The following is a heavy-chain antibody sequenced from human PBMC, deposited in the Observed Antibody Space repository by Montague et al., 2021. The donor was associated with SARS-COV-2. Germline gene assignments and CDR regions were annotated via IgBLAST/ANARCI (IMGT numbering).Heavy chain of an antibody. CDR1: GGSISSYY. CDR2: IYYSGST. CDR3: AREKGGSYSGRGYYYYYYMDV. D-gene: IGHD1-26*01. Sequence: SETLSLTCTVSGGSISSYYWSWIRQPPGKGLERIGYIYYSGSTNYNPSLKSRVTISVDTSKNQFSLKLSSVTAADTAVYYCAREKGGSYSGRGYYYYYYMDVWGKGTTVTVSS. J-gene: IGHJ6*03. V-gene: IGHV4-59*01.